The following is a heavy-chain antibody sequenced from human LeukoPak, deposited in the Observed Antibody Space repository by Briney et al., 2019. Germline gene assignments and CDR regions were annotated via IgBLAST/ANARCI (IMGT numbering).Heavy chain of an antibody. J-gene: IGHJ5*02. D-gene: IGHD3-3*01. CDR3: ARRPGDFWSGNWFDP. V-gene: IGHV4-39*01. CDR1: GGSISSGGYY. CDR2: IYYSGST. Sequence: SETLSLTCTVSGGSISSGGYYWSWIRQPPGKGLEWIGSIYYSGSTYYNPSLKSRVTISVDTSKNQFSLKLSSVTAADTAVYYCARRPGDFWSGNWFDPWGQGTLVTVSS.